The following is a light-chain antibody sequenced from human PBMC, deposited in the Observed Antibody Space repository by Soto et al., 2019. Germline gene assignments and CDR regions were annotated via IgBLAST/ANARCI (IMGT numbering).Light chain of an antibody. CDR3: HRYTSYRFT. CDR2: DAS. Sequence: DIQMTQSPSTLSSSAGDRATITCRASQSISSWLAWYQQKPGKAPNLLIYDASKWKTGVPSRFSGSGSGTEFPLTICSLRPDDFATYYFHRYTSYRFTSGEGTKLK. V-gene: IGKV1-5*01. CDR1: QSISSW. J-gene: IGKJ4*01.